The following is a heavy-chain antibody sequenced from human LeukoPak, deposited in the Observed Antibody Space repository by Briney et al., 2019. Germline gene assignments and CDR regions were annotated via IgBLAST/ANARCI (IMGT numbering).Heavy chain of an antibody. V-gene: IGHV4-34*01. Sequence: SETLSLTCAVYGWSFNDYYWNWIRQPPGKGLEWIGEINARGDTNYNPSLKSRVTISVDTSKKQFSLRLTTMIAADTALYYCARGQVPAARGYNWFDPWGQGTLVTVSS. J-gene: IGHJ5*02. D-gene: IGHD2-2*01. CDR2: INARGDT. CDR3: ARGQVPAARGYNWFDP. CDR1: GWSFNDYY.